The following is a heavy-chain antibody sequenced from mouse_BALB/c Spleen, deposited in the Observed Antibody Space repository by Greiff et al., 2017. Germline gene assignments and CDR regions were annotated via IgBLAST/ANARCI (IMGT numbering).Heavy chain of an antibody. V-gene: IGHV1S81*02. Sequence: QVQLKESGAELVKPGASVKLSCKASGYTFTSYYMYWVKQRPGQGLEWIGEINPSNGGTNFNEKFKSKATLTVDKSSSTAYMQLSSLTSEDSAVYYCTRWLLYAMDYWGQGTSVTVSS. D-gene: IGHD2-3*01. CDR2: INPSNGGT. CDR1: GYTFTSYY. CDR3: TRWLLYAMDY. J-gene: IGHJ4*01.